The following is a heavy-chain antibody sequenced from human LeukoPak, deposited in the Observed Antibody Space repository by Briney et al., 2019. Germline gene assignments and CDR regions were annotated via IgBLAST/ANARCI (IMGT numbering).Heavy chain of an antibody. Sequence: PSETLSLTCTVPGGSISSSPYYWGWIRQPPGKGPEWIGSIYYSGSTYYNSSLKSRVTISVDTSKNQFSLKLSSVTAADTAVYYCASQGASAPLDYWGQGTLVTVSS. CDR3: ASQGASAPLDY. D-gene: IGHD1-26*01. J-gene: IGHJ4*02. V-gene: IGHV4-39*01. CDR1: GGSISSSPYY. CDR2: IYYSGST.